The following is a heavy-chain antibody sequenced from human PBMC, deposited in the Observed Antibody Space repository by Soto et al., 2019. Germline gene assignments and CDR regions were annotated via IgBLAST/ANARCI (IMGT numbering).Heavy chain of an antibody. J-gene: IGHJ4*02. V-gene: IGHV4-61*03. D-gene: IGHD2-2*01. CDR1: GGSVSSGSYY. CDR2: IYYTGGT. Sequence: QVQLQESGPGLVKPSETLSLTCSVSGGSVSSGSYYWSWIRQSPEKGLEWIGYIYYTGGTKYNPSLTSRVTISADTSRNHFSLKLTSVTAADTAVYYCARLEVVLDYWGQGVLVTVSS. CDR3: ARLEVVLDY.